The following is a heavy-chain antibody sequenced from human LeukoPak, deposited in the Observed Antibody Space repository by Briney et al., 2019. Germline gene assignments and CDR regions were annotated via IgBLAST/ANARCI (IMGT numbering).Heavy chain of an antibody. D-gene: IGHD2-2*01. V-gene: IGHV3-21*01. J-gene: IGHJ6*02. CDR1: GFTFSSYS. CDR2: ISSSSSYI. CDR3: ARDKGIVVVPAAMNYYYYGMDV. Sequence: GGSLRLSCAASGFTFSSYSMNWVRQAPGKGLEWVSSISSSSSYIYYADSVKGRLTISRDNAKNSLYLQMNSLRAEDTAVYYCARDKGIVVVPAAMNYYYYGMDVWGQGTTVTVSS.